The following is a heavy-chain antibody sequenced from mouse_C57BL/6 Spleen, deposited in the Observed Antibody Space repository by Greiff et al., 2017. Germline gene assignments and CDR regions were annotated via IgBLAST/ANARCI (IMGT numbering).Heavy chain of an antibody. Sequence: QVHVKQSGAELARPGASVKLSCKASGYTFTSYGISWVKQRTGQGLEWIGEIYPRSGNTYNNEKFKGKATLTADKPSSTAYMQLSSLTSEVSAVYYCASSIYYDYFAYWGQGTLVTVSA. CDR2: IYPRSGNT. D-gene: IGHD2-4*01. V-gene: IGHV1-81*01. CDR3: ASSIYYDYFAY. J-gene: IGHJ3*01. CDR1: GYTFTSYG.